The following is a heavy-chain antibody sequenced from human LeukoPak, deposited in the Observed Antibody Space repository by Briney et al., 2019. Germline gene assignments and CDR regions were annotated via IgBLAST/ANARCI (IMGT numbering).Heavy chain of an antibody. V-gene: IGHV3-11*01. Sequence: GGSLRLSCAASGFTFSDYSMTWIRQPPGKGLEWVSYISSSGDSRVYADSVKGRFTISRDNDKNSLYLQMNSLRAEDTAVYYCAKDLSRSYYDFWSGFDYWGQGTLVTVSS. J-gene: IGHJ4*02. CDR2: ISSSGDSR. CDR1: GFTFSDYS. D-gene: IGHD3-3*01. CDR3: AKDLSRSYYDFWSGFDY.